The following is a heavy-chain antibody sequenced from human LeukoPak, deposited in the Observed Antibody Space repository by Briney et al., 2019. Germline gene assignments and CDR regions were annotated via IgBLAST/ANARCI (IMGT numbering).Heavy chain of an antibody. D-gene: IGHD3-22*01. Sequence: SETLSLTCTVSGGSISSYYWSWIRQPPGKGLEWIGYIYYSGSTNYNPSLKSRVTISVDTSKNQFSLKLSSVTAADTAVYYCARVGGDSSGYWGSDPWGQGTLVTVSS. J-gene: IGHJ5*02. V-gene: IGHV4-59*01. CDR1: GGSISSYY. CDR2: IYYSGST. CDR3: ARVGGDSSGYWGSDP.